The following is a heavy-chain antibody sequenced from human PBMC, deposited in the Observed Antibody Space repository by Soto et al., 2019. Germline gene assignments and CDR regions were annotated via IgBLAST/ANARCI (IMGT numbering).Heavy chain of an antibody. V-gene: IGHV4-31*03. D-gene: IGHD1-26*01. CDR2: IYYSGST. CDR3: ARDPRGSYLDY. CDR1: GGSISSGGYY. Sequence: QVQLQESGPGLVKPSQTLSLTCTVSGGSISSGGYYWSWIRQHPGKGLEWIGYIYYSGSTYYNPSLKSXXTXSXXTSKNQFSLKLSSVTAADTAVYYCARDPRGSYLDYWGQGTLVTVSS. J-gene: IGHJ4*02.